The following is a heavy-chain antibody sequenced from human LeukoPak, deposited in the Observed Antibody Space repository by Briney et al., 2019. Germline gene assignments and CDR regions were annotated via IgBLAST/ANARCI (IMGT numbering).Heavy chain of an antibody. CDR2: ISSSSSCI. D-gene: IGHD3-22*01. J-gene: IGHJ4*02. CDR3: ARDDPYYDSVWGLGY. V-gene: IGHV3-21*01. Sequence: GGSLRLSCAASGFTFSSYSMNWVRQAPGKGLEWVSSISSSSSCIYYADSVKGRFTISRDNAKNSLYLQMNSLRAEDTAVYYCARDDPYYDSVWGLGYWGQGTLVTVSS. CDR1: GFTFSSYS.